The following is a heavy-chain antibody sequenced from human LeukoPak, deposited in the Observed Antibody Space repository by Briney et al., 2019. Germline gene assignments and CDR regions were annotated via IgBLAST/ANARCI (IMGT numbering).Heavy chain of an antibody. D-gene: IGHD3-10*01. CDR3: ARGGSGSYYDY. CDR2: ISAYNGDT. Sequence: ASVKVSCKASGYTFTGYGIAWVRQAPGQGFEWMGWISAYNGDTKYPETSQVRVTLTTDTSTNTVYMELRNLKSDDTAVYYCARGGSGSYYDYWGQGTLITVSS. J-gene: IGHJ4*02. CDR1: GYTFTGYG. V-gene: IGHV1-18*01.